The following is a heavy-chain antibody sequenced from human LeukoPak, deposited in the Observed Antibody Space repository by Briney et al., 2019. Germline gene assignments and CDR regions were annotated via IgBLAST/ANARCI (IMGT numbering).Heavy chain of an antibody. CDR1: GDTFRNHW. Sequence: GGSLRLSCAASGDTFRNHWMHWGRHAPGKGLVWVSRIDEGGSNAMYADSVKGRFSISRDNAKNTVNLQMNSLRAEDTGVYYCIRDEALWRLDYWGQGALVTVSS. CDR2: IDEGGSNA. V-gene: IGHV3-74*03. CDR3: IRDEALWRLDY. D-gene: IGHD2-21*01. J-gene: IGHJ4*02.